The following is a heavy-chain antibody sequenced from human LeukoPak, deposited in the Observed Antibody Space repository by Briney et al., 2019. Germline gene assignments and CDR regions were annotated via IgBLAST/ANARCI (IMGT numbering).Heavy chain of an antibody. CDR1: GGSISSYY. V-gene: IGHV4-59*01. Sequence: SETLSLTCTDSGGSISSYYWSWIRQPPGKGLEWIGYIYYSGSTNYNPSLKSRVTISVDTSKNQFSLKLSSVTAADTAVYYCARGVTTHDYWGQGTLVTVSS. CDR3: ARGVTTHDY. J-gene: IGHJ4*02. CDR2: IYYSGST. D-gene: IGHD4-11*01.